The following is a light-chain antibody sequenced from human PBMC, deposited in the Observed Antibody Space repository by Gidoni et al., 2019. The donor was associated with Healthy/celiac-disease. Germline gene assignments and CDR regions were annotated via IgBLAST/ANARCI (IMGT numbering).Light chain of an antibody. J-gene: IGKJ2*01. Sequence: DIVMTHSPLSLPVTPGAPASISSRSSQNLLHSNGYNYLDWYLQKPGQSPQLLIYLGSNRASGVPDRFSGSGSGTDFTLKISRVEAEDVGVYYCMQALQTPPYTFGQGTKLEIK. CDR1: QNLLHSNGYNY. V-gene: IGKV2-28*01. CDR2: LGS. CDR3: MQALQTPPYT.